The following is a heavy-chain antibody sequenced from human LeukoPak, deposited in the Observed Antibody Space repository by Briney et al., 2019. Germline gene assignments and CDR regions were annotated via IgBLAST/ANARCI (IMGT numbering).Heavy chain of an antibody. V-gene: IGHV3-23*01. CDR3: ARDYADYVGYFFFDY. CDR1: GFTFSSYS. Sequence: GGSLRLSCATSGFTFSSYSMNWVRQAPGKGLEWVSSISGGGETTYYADSAKGRFTISRDNSQNTLYLQMNSLRAEDTAVYYCARDYADYVGYFFFDYWGQGTLVTVSS. J-gene: IGHJ4*02. CDR2: ISGGGETT. D-gene: IGHD4-17*01.